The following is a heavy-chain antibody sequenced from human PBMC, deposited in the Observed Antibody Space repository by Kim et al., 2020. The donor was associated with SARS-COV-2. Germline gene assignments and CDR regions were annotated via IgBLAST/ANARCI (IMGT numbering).Heavy chain of an antibody. Sequence: GGSLRLSCAASGFTFSSYGMHWVRQAPGKGLEWVAVIWYDGSNKYYADSVKGRFTISRDNSKNTLYLQMNSLRAEDTAVYYCARAPSAGSSSWLEDIYGMDVWGQGTTVTVSS. CDR1: GFTFSSYG. D-gene: IGHD6-13*01. J-gene: IGHJ6*02. V-gene: IGHV3-33*01. CDR3: ARAPSAGSSSWLEDIYGMDV. CDR2: IWYDGSNK.